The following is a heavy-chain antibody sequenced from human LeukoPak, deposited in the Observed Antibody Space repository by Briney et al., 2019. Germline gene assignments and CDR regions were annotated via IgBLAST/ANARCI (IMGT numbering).Heavy chain of an antibody. J-gene: IGHJ5*02. CDR2: IYYSGST. CDR3: AREMGYYDSSGYYANWFDP. D-gene: IGHD3-22*01. CDR1: GVSVSSYY. V-gene: IGHV4-59*02. Sequence: SETLSLTCTVSGVSVSSYYWSWIRQPPGKGLEWIGYIYYSGSTNYNPSLKSRVTISVDTSKNQFSLKLSSVTAADTAVYYCAREMGYYDSSGYYANWFDPWGQGTLVTVSS.